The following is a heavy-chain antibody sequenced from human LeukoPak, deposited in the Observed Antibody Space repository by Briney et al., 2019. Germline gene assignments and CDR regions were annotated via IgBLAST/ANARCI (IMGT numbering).Heavy chain of an antibody. CDR1: GFAFSSYS. V-gene: IGHV3-21*01. Sequence: PGGSLRLSCAASGFAFSSYSMNWVRQAPGKGLEWVSSISSSSSYIYYADSVKGRFTISRDNAKNSLYLQMNSLRAEDTAVYYCAKGTGYGSPVTSFDYWGQGTLVTVSS. CDR2: ISSSSSYI. CDR3: AKGTGYGSPVTSFDY. D-gene: IGHD3-10*01. J-gene: IGHJ4*02.